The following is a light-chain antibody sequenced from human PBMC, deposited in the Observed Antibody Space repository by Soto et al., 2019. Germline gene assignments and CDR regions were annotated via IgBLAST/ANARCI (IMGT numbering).Light chain of an antibody. V-gene: IGKV3-20*01. Sequence: ESVLTQSPGTLSLSPGERATLSCRAIQSVISSYLAWYQHKPGQSPRLLIYGASSRATGIPDRFSGSGSGTDFTLTISRLEPEEFAVYYCQQYGSSPWTFGQGTKVEIK. CDR2: GAS. CDR1: QSVISSY. CDR3: QQYGSSPWT. J-gene: IGKJ1*01.